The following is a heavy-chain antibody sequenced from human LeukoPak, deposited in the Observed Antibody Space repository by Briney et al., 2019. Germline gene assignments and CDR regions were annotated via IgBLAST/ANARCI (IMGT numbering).Heavy chain of an antibody. J-gene: IGHJ4*02. CDR3: AKDRAAAAGLLGFDY. V-gene: IGHV3-23*01. CDR1: GFTLRSYT. CDR2: ISGSGGST. D-gene: IGHD1-26*01. Sequence: GGSLRLSCAASGFTLRSYTVSWVRQAPGKGLEWVSAISGSGGSTYYADCVKGRFTISRDNSKNTLYLQMNSLRAEDTAVYYCAKDRAAAAGLLGFDYWGQGTLVTVSS.